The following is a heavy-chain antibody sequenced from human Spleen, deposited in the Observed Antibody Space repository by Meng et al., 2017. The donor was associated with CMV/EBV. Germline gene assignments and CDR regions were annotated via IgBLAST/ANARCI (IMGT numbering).Heavy chain of an antibody. D-gene: IGHD2-15*01. CDR1: GFTFSGYV. CDR3: ARDYKWWGGTYYYYYGMDV. J-gene: IGHJ6*02. V-gene: IGHV3-53*01. CDR2: IYSGGNT. Sequence: GESLKISCAASGFTFSGYVMGWVRQAPGKGLEWVSVIYSGGNTYYADSVKGRFTISRDNSKNTLYLQMNSLRAEDTAVYYCARDYKWWGGTYYYYYGMDVWGQGTTVTVSS.